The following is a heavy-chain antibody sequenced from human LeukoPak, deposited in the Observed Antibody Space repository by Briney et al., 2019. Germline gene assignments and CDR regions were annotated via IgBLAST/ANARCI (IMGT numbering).Heavy chain of an antibody. D-gene: IGHD3-22*01. CDR3: ARDRPNYYGSDGHYYRRDGDY. V-gene: IGHV3-23*01. Sequence: GGSLRLSCAASGFTFSIYAMSWGRQAPGRGLQWVSSITSRGESTWYVDSVKGRFTITRDNSENTLYLQMHSLRAEDTAVYYCARDRPNYYGSDGHYYRRDGDYWGRGTLVSVSS. CDR2: ITSRGEST. J-gene: IGHJ4*02. CDR1: GFTFSIYA.